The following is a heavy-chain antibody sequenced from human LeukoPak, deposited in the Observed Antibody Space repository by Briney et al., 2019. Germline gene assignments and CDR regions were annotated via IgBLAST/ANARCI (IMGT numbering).Heavy chain of an antibody. CDR1: GASMNGHY. CDR2: ISDSGST. Sequence: PSETLSLTCTVSGASMNGHYWTWIRLSPGKGLEWTGYISDSGSTSYNPSLKSRVIMSLEASKTEFSLMLNSMTVTVMDVYYCARVFLGAVTFNWFDPWGQGTLVTVSS. D-gene: IGHD2-21*02. V-gene: IGHV4-59*11. J-gene: IGHJ5*02. CDR3: ARVFLGAVTFNWFDP.